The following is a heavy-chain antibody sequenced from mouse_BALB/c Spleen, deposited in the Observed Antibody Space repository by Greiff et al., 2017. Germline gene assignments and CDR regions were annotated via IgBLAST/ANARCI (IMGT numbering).Heavy chain of an antibody. V-gene: IGHV5-6-5*01. D-gene: IGHD1-1*01. CDR3: ARGPYGKNWYFDV. J-gene: IGHJ1*01. Sequence: EVKLVESGGGLVKPGGSLKLSCAASGFTFSSYAMSWVRQTPEKRLEWVASISSGGSTYYPDSVKGRFTISRDNARNILYLQMSSLRSEDTAMYYCARGPYGKNWYFDVWGAGTTVTVSS. CDR2: ISSGGST. CDR1: GFTFSSYA.